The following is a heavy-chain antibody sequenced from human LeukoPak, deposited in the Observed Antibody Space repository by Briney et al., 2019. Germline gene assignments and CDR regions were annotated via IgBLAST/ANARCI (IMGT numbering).Heavy chain of an antibody. Sequence: GASVNVSCKASGGTFSSYAISWVRQAPGQGLEWMGGIIPIFGTANYAQKFQGRVTITADESTSTAYMELSSLRSEDTAVYYCARGSGYYDFWSGSRPEHYYYYGMDVWGQGTTVTVSS. CDR1: GGTFSSYA. J-gene: IGHJ6*02. V-gene: IGHV1-69*13. CDR2: IIPIFGTA. CDR3: ARGSGYYDFWSGSRPEHYYYYGMDV. D-gene: IGHD3-3*01.